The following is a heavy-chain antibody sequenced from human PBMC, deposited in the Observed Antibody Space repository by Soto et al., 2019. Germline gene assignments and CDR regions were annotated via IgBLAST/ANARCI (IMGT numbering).Heavy chain of an antibody. J-gene: IGHJ4*02. CDR1: GFTFTRYS. Sequence: PGGSLRLSCAASGFTFTRYSMNWVRQAPGKGLEWVSSISSTTNYIYYGDSMKGRFTISRDNAKNSLYLETNSLRAEDTAVYYCARESEDLTSNFDYWGQGTPVTVSS. CDR3: ARESEDLTSNFDY. CDR2: ISSTTNYI. V-gene: IGHV3-21*06.